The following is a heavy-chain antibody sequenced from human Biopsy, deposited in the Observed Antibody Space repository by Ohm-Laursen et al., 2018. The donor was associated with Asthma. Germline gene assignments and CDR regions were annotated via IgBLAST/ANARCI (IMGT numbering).Heavy chain of an antibody. V-gene: IGHV3-30*18. CDR2: ISFDGSNK. J-gene: IGHJ4*02. CDR3: AKDVFPGWELRRGPDY. D-gene: IGHD1-26*01. Sequence: SPRLSCAASGFTFSNYGMHWVRQAPGKGLDWVAVISFDGSNKNYTDSVKGRFTISRDNSRNALHLQMNSLRAEDTAVYYCAKDVFPGWELRRGPDYWGQGTLVTVSS. CDR1: GFTFSNYG.